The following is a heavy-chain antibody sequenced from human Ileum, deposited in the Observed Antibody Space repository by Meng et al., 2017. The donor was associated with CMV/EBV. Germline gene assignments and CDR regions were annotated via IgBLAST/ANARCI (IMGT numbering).Heavy chain of an antibody. CDR2: IKTDGSSP. CDR1: GFTFSNYW. CDR3: LRGGAGNSYGQFDY. J-gene: IGHJ4*02. V-gene: IGHV3-74*01. D-gene: IGHD5-18*01. Sequence: GGSLRLSCAASGFTFSNYWMHWVRQGPGKGLVWVSRIKTDGSSPSYADSVKGRFTISRDNAKNTLYLQMDSLRDEDTAVYYCLRGGAGNSYGQFDYWGQGTEVTVSS.